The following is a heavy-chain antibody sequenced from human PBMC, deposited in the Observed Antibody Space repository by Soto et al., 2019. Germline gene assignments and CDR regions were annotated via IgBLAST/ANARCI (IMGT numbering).Heavy chain of an antibody. CDR2: IYYPGSS. CDR1: GAFISSRPYH. Sequence: SETPFLPFPGSGAFISSRPYHRGWIRQPPGRGLEWIGSIYYPGSSSSHPSLKSRVTLSVDTSKNLFSLKLSSVTAADTAVYYCSTTIYSGGWSRDNWGQGTLVTVSS. J-gene: IGHJ4*02. V-gene: IGHV4-39*05. D-gene: IGHD6-19*01. CDR3: STTIYSGGWSRDN.